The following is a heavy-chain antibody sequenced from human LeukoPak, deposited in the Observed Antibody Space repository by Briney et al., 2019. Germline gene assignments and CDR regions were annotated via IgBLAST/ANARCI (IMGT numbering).Heavy chain of an antibody. J-gene: IGHJ2*01. CDR3: ARHATLYWHFDL. Sequence: SETLSLTCTVSGGSISSYYWSWIRQPPGKGLEWIGYIYYSGSTNYNPSLKSRVTISVDTSKNQFSLKLSSVTAADTAVYYCARHATLYWHFDLWGRGTLVTVSS. CDR2: IYYSGST. CDR1: GGSISSYY. V-gene: IGHV4-59*08.